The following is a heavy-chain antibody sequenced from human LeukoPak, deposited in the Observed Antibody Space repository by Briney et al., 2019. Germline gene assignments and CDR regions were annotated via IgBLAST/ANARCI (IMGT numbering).Heavy chain of an antibody. J-gene: IGHJ4*02. V-gene: IGHV1-2*02. CDR2: INPNSGGT. CDR3: ARSVHIVGVTAIGY. D-gene: IGHD2-21*02. Sequence: GASVKVSCKASGSTFTVYYMHWVRQAPGQGLEWMGWINPNSGGTNYAQKFQGRVTMTRDTSINTAYMELSRRRSDDTAVYVCARSVHIVGVTAIGYWGQGTLVTVSS. CDR1: GSTFTVYY.